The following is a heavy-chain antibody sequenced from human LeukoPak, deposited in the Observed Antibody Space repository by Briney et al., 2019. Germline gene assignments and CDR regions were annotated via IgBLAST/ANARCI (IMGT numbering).Heavy chain of an antibody. V-gene: IGHV4-31*03. CDR1: GGAISSGDYY. CDR2: IYYSGST. J-gene: IGHJ6*02. Sequence: PSETLSLTCTVSGGAISSGDYYWSWIRQHPGKGLEWIGYIYYSGSTYYNPSLKSRVTISVDTSKNQFSLKLSSVTAADTAVYYCARGFVVVPGAYGMDVWGQGTTVTVSS. D-gene: IGHD2-21*01. CDR3: ARGFVVVPGAYGMDV.